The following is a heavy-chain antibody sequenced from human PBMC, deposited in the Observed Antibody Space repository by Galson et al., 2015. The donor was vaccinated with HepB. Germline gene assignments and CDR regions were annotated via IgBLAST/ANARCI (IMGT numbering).Heavy chain of an antibody. V-gene: IGHV3-9*01. CDR3: AKTTHNRTSGWYYYLDF. Sequence: RLSCAASGFTFDDYAMHWVRQAPGKGLEWVSGVDWNGESIGYADSVKGRFTISRDNAKSSLYLQMNSLRPEDTALYYCAKTTHNRTSGWYYYLDFWGQGALVTVSS. J-gene: IGHJ4*02. CDR1: GFTFDDYA. D-gene: IGHD6-13*01. CDR2: VDWNGESI.